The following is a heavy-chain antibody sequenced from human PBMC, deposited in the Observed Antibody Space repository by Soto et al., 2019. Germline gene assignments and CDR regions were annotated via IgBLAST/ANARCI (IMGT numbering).Heavy chain of an antibody. CDR1: GGSFSGYY. CDR3: ARGGYCSSTSCSPGFDP. J-gene: IGHJ5*02. V-gene: IGHV4-34*01. CDR2: INHSGST. D-gene: IGHD2-2*01. Sequence: PSETLSLTCAVYGGSFSGYYWSWIRQPPGKGLEWIGEINHSGSTNYNPSLKSRVTISVDTSKTQFSLKLSSVTAADTAVYYCARGGYCSSTSCSPGFDPWGQGTLVTVSS.